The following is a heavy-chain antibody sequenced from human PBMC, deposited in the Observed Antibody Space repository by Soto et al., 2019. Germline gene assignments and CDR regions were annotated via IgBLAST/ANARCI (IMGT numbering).Heavy chain of an antibody. D-gene: IGHD3-10*01. CDR1: GYRFTSYW. J-gene: IGHJ4*02. V-gene: IGHV5-51*01. Sequence: HGESLKISCKGSGYRFTSYWIGWVRQMPGKGLEWMGIIYPDDSDTRYSPSFQGQVTVSVDKSITTAYLQWSSLKASDTAMYYCARGSAPYYFDYWGQGTVVTVSS. CDR3: ARGSAPYYFDY. CDR2: IYPDDSDT.